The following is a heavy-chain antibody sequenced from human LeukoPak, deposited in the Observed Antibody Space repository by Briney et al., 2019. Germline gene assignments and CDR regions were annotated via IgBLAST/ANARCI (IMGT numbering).Heavy chain of an antibody. J-gene: IGHJ4*02. V-gene: IGHV4-38-2*02. CDR2: IYHSGST. CDR3: AKRYCSSTTCYDDRGAFDY. Sequence: SETLSLTCTVSGYSISSGNYWDWLRQPPGKGLEWIGSIYHSGSTYYNPSLKSRVTISVDTSKNQFSLKLSSVTAADTAVYYCAKRYCSSTTCYDDRGAFDYWGQGTLVTVSS. CDR1: GYSISSGNY. D-gene: IGHD2-2*01.